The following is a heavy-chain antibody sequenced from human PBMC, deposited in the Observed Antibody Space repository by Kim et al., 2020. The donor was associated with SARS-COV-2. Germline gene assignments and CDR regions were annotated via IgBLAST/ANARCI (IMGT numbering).Heavy chain of an antibody. J-gene: IGHJ6*02. Sequence: ASVKVSCKASGYTFTSYGISWVRQAPGQGLEWMGWISAYNGNTNYAQKHQGRVIMTTDTSTSTAYMELRSLRSDDTAVYYCARCFRKIAAAELFSEYYYYGMDVWGQGTTVTVSS. CDR3: ARCFRKIAAAELFSEYYYYGMDV. CDR1: GYTFTSYG. CDR2: ISAYNGNT. D-gene: IGHD6-13*01. V-gene: IGHV1-18*01.